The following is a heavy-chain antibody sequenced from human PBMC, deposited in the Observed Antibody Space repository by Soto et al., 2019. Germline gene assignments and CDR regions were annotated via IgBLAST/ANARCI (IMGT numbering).Heavy chain of an antibody. CDR3: AKVNERWSHLTRPFDY. CDR2: VSYDGSNK. V-gene: IGHV3-30*18. J-gene: IGHJ4*02. D-gene: IGHD5-18*01. Sequence: GGSLRLSCAASGSTFSAYGMRWVRQAPGKGLEWVADVSYDGSNKNYADSVKGRFTISRDNSKNTLYLQMNSLRAEDTAVYYCAKVNERWSHLTRPFDYWGQGTLVTVSS. CDR1: GSTFSAYG.